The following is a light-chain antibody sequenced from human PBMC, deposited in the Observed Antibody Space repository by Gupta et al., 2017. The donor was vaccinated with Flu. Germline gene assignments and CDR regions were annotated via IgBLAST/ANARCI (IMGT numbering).Light chain of an antibody. CDR3: QSADSTAWV. Sequence: SYALPQPPPMSVSPGTTATITCSGKAVPNQYTYWYQQKRGQAPVWWRYKDTERPYGIPERFSASSSGTTVKLTINGVQAEDEGDDYCQSADSTAWVFGGGTKLTVL. CDR1: AVPNQY. J-gene: IGLJ3*02. CDR2: KDT. V-gene: IGLV3-25*03.